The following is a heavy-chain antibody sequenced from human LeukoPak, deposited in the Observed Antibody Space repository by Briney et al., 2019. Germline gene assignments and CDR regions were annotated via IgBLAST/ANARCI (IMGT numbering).Heavy chain of an antibody. CDR2: FDPEDGET. D-gene: IGHD3-22*01. Sequence: ASVEVSCKVSGYTLTELSMHWVRQAPGKGLEWMGGFDPEDGETIYAQKFQGRVTMTEDTSTDTAYMELSSLRSEDTAVYYCAANYYDSSGPCDYWGQGTLVTVSS. J-gene: IGHJ4*02. CDR1: GYTLTELS. V-gene: IGHV1-24*01. CDR3: AANYYDSSGPCDY.